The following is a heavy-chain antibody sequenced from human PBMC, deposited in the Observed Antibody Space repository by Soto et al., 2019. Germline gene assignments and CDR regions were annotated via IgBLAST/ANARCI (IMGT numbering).Heavy chain of an antibody. CDR2: TSYDGTSE. V-gene: IGHV3-30*03. CDR1: GFTFSNYA. Sequence: GGSLRLSCAASGFTFSNYAMHWVRQAPGKGLEWVAVTSYDGTSEYYAGSVKGRFTISRDNSKNTLFLQMNGPRAEDTAVFYCARDGCSSNNCYEGGLGGYYFDYWGQGTLVTVSS. J-gene: IGHJ4*02. CDR3: ARDGCSSNNCYEGGLGGYYFDY. D-gene: IGHD2-2*01.